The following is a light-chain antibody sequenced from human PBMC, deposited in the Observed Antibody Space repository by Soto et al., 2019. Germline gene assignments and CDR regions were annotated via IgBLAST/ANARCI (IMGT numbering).Light chain of an antibody. CDR3: SSYTTTRAHVL. V-gene: IGLV2-14*01. Sequence: QSALTQPASVSGSPGQSITISCTGTSSDIGVYSRVSWYQQRPGQAPKVLIYDASYRPSGVSIRFSGSKSGNTASLTISGLQAEDEADYYCSSYTTTRAHVLFGGGTKLTVL. CDR2: DAS. CDR1: SSDIGVYSR. J-gene: IGLJ2*01.